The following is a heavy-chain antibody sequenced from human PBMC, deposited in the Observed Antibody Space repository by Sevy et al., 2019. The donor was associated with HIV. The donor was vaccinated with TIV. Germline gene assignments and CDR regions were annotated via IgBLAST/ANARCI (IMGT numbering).Heavy chain of an antibody. D-gene: IGHD6-13*01. J-gene: IGHJ5*01. CDR3: ARDWVARSSSSTGDWFDS. CDR2: IIPIFGTE. V-gene: IGHV1-69*13. CDR1: GGTFSSYA. Sequence: ASVKVSCKASGGTFSSYAISWVRQAPGQGLEWMGGIIPIFGTENYAQKFQGRVTITADESTSTAYMELSSLRSEDTAVYYCARDWVARSSSSTGDWFDSWGQGTLVTVSS.